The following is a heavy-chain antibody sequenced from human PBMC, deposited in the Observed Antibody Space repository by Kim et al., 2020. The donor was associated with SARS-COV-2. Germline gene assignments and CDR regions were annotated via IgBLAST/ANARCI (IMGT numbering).Heavy chain of an antibody. CDR3: VSPYSSGWYWWSYYYGMDV. J-gene: IGHJ6*02. CDR2: ISSNGGST. CDR1: GFTFSSYA. D-gene: IGHD6-19*01. Sequence: GESLRLSCSASGFTFSSYAMHWVRQAPGKGLEYVSAISSNGGSTYYADSVKGRFTISRDNSKNTLYLQMSSLRVEDTAVYYCVSPYSSGWYWWSYYYGMDVWGQGTTVTVSS. V-gene: IGHV3-64D*09.